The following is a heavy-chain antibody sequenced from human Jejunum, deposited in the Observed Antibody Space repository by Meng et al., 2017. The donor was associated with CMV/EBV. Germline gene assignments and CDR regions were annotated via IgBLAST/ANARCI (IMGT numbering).Heavy chain of an antibody. V-gene: IGHV1-2*02. Sequence: KTSGYDFTDYYIQWVRQAPGQAPEWMGWINPKNGGPRYAAKFQGRVTLTSDTSLNTAFLDLSGLTSDDTAVYYCTRRKTDTGWGYWGQGTLVTVSS. D-gene: IGHD1-14*01. CDR1: GYDFTDYY. CDR2: INPKNGGP. CDR3: TRRKTDTGWGY. J-gene: IGHJ4*02.